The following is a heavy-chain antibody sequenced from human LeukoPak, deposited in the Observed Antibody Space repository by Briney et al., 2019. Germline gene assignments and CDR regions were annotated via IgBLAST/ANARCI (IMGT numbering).Heavy chain of an antibody. D-gene: IGHD1-1*01. J-gene: IGHJ3*02. CDR3: VRDDPGVQQERRLSPFDI. Sequence: GGSLRLSCAASGFTFSSYGMHWVRQAPGKVLEWVAVISYDGSNRYYADSVKGRFTISRDNSKNTLYLQMNSLRVEDTALYYCVRDDPGVQQERRLSPFDIWGQGTMVTVSS. V-gene: IGHV3-30*03. CDR2: ISYDGSNR. CDR1: GFTFSSYG.